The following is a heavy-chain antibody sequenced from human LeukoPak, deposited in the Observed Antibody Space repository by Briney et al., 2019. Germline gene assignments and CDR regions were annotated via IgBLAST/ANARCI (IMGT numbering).Heavy chain of an antibody. CDR2: IIPILGIA. V-gene: IGHV1-69*04. CDR1: GGTFSSYA. D-gene: IGHD3-22*01. CDR3: ARDTSPYYYDSSGYPPSDY. Sequence: ASVKVSCKASGGTFSSYAISWERQAPGQGLEWMGRIIPILGIANYAQKFQGRVTITADKSTSTAYMELSSLRSEDTAVYYCARDTSPYYYDSSGYPPSDYWGQGTLVTVSS. J-gene: IGHJ4*02.